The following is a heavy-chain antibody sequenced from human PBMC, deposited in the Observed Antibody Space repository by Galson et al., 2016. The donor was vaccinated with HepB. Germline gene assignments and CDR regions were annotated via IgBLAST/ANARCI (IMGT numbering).Heavy chain of an antibody. D-gene: IGHD2-15*01. V-gene: IGHV3-23*01. CDR1: GFTFSVYA. Sequence: SLRLSCAASGFTFSVYAMDWARQAPGKGLEWVSCISGSGAYTYYADSVRGRFSISRDDSKSTLYLQMTILRGEDTALYYCVAAHGRLDCFDFWGRGTTVTVSS. J-gene: IGHJ3*01. CDR2: ISGSGAYT. CDR3: VAAHGRLDCFDF.